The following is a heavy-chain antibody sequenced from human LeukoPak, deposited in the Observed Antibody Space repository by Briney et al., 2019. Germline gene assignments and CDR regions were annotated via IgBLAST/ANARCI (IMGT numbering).Heavy chain of an antibody. J-gene: IGHJ4*02. D-gene: IGHD5-24*01. CDR1: GGSFSGYY. Sequence: SETLSLTCAVYGGSFSGYYWSWIRQPPGKGLEWIGEINHSGSTNYNPSLKSRVTISVDTSKNQFSLKLSSVTAADTAVYYRARGRAGDGYNFGYFDYWGQGTLVTVSS. CDR2: INHSGST. CDR3: ARGRAGDGYNFGYFDY. V-gene: IGHV4-34*01.